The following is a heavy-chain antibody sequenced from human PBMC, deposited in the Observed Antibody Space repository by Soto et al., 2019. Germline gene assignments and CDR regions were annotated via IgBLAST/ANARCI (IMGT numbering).Heavy chain of an antibody. V-gene: IGHV4-61*01. J-gene: IGHJ4*02. CDR1: SAPVSSSTYT. D-gene: IGHD6-13*01. CDR2: IYYSGST. Sequence: SETLSLTCTVSSAPVSSSTYTWGWIRQPPGKGLEWIGYIYYSGSTNYNPSLKSRVTISVDTSKNQFSLKLSSVTAADTAVYYCARGIAAAGPFDYWGQGTLVTVSS. CDR3: ARGIAAAGPFDY.